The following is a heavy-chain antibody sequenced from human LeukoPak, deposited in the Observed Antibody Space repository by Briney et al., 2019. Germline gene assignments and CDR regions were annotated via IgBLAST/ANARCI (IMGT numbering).Heavy chain of an antibody. CDR2: INHSGST. V-gene: IGHV4-34*01. Sequence: PSETLSLTCAVYGGSFSGYYWSWIRQPPGKGLEWIGEINHSGSTNYNPSLKSRVTISVDRSKNQFSLKLSSVTAADTAVYYCARASQDYYDSSGYYSDAFDIWGQGTMVTVSS. J-gene: IGHJ3*02. CDR1: GGSFSGYY. D-gene: IGHD3-22*01. CDR3: ARASQDYYDSSGYYSDAFDI.